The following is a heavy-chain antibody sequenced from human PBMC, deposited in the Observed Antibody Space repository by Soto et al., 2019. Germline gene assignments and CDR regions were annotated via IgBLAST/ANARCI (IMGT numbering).Heavy chain of an antibody. CDR3: ATSRGKGQHYYYYYGMDV. CDR1: GGTFSSYA. Sequence: GASVKVSCNASGGTFSSYALSWVRQAPGQGLEWMGGIIPIFGTANYAQKFQGRVTITADESTSTAYMELSSLRSEDTAVYYCATSRGKGQHYYYYYGMDVWGQGTTVTVS. J-gene: IGHJ6*02. V-gene: IGHV1-69*13. CDR2: IIPIFGTA.